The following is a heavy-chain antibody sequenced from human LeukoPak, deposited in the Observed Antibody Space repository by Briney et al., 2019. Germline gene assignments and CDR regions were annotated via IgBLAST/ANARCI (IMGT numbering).Heavy chain of an antibody. Sequence: SETLSLTCAVYGGSFSGYYWSWIRQPPGKGLEWIGEINHSGSTNYNPSLKSRVTISVDTSKNQFSLKLSSVTAADTAVYYYARGPIVGVDYWGQGTLVTVSS. D-gene: IGHD1-26*01. CDR3: ARGPIVGVDY. V-gene: IGHV4-34*01. CDR2: INHSGST. J-gene: IGHJ4*02. CDR1: GGSFSGYY.